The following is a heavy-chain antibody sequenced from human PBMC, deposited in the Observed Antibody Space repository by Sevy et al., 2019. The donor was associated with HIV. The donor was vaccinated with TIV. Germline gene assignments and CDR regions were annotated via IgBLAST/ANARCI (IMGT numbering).Heavy chain of an antibody. CDR2: IYFTGNT. D-gene: IGHD1-1*01. CDR1: GGSISSYF. J-gene: IGHJ4*02. V-gene: IGHV4-59*01. Sequence: SETLSLTCSASGGSISSYFWTWVRQSPGKGLEWIGNIYFTGNTDYSPSLKSRVTLSLDTSKSQFYLTLKSVTAADTAIYFCARDSTTRPRVLDYWGQGTLVTVSS. CDR3: ARDSTTRPRVLDY.